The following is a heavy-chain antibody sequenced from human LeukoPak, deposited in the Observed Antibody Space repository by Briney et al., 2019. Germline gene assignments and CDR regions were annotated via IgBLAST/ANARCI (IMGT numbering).Heavy chain of an antibody. V-gene: IGHV4-34*01. D-gene: IGHD3-22*01. CDR2: INHSGST. CDR3: ARRIVVVITALCYFDY. Sequence: SETLSLTCAVYGGSFSGYYWSWIRQPPGKGLEWIGEINHSGSTNYNPSLKSRVTISVDTSKNQFSLKLSSVTAADTAVYYCARRIVVVITALCYFDYWGQGTLVTVSS. CDR1: GGSFSGYY. J-gene: IGHJ4*02.